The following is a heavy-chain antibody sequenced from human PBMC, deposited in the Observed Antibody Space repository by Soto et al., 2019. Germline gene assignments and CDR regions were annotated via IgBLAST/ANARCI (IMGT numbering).Heavy chain of an antibody. CDR1: GYTFTSYD. CDR3: ARGLQALEWLLNPADY. Sequence: ASVKVSCKASGYTFTSYDINWVRQATGQGLEWMGWMNPNSGNTGYAQKFQGRVTMTRNTSISTAYMELSNLRSEDTAVYYCARGLQALEWLLNPADYWGQGTLVTVSS. V-gene: IGHV1-8*01. J-gene: IGHJ4*02. D-gene: IGHD3-3*01. CDR2: MNPNSGNT.